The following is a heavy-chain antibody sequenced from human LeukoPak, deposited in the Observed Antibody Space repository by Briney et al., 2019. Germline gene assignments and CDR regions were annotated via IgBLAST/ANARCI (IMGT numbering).Heavy chain of an antibody. V-gene: IGHV3-48*02. CDR2: SNAAGSPV. J-gene: IGHJ4*02. Sequence: GGSPRLTCTGSGFTFSNYRMNWVRQAPGKGLEWISYSNAAGSPVSYAESVQGRFTISRDNAKNSLYLEMNSLRDDDTAVYYCARDRSLSVAGTFDFWGQGSLVTVSS. CDR1: GFTFSNYR. CDR3: ARDRSLSVAGTFDF. D-gene: IGHD6-19*01.